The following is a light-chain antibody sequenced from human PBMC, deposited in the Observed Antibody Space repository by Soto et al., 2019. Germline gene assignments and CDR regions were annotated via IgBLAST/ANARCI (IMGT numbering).Light chain of an antibody. CDR2: DAS. CDR1: QSISTW. V-gene: IGKV1-5*01. CDR3: QQYNSYST. Sequence: DIQMTQSPSTLSASVGDRVTITCRASQSISTWLAWYQQKPGKAPKLLIYDASSLESGVPSRFSGSGSGTEFTLTISSLRPEDFASYYCQQYNSYSTFGQGTKGDIK. J-gene: IGKJ1*01.